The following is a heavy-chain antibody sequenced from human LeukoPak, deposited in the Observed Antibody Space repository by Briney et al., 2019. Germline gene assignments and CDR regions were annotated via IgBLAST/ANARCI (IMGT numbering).Heavy chain of an antibody. CDR2: IYYSGST. CDR3: ARANGVVPAAPDY. V-gene: IGHV4-39*07. J-gene: IGHJ4*02. Sequence: SETLSLTCTVSGGSISSSSYYWGWIRQPPGKGLEWIGSIYYSGSTYYNPSLKSRVTISVDTSKNQFSLKLSSVTAADTAVYYCARANGVVPAAPDYWGQGTLVTVSS. CDR1: GGSISSSSYY. D-gene: IGHD2-2*01.